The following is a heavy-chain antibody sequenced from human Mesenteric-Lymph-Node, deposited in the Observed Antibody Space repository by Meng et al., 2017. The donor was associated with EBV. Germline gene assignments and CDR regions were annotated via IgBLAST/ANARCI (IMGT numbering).Heavy chain of an antibody. Sequence: QVQLYRSGPGLLSPSEPLSLPCMVPGTSVNSPTYYWSWIRKPPGKGLEWIASVHSTGSTNYNPSLMSRVTISLDTSKSQFSLTLTYVTAADTAVYYCASQGYYDSGAWGDYFDYWGQGSLVTVSS. J-gene: IGHJ4*02. CDR3: ASQGYYDSGAWGDYFDY. V-gene: IGHV4-61*01. D-gene: IGHD3-22*01. CDR2: VHSTGST. CDR1: GTSVNSPTYY.